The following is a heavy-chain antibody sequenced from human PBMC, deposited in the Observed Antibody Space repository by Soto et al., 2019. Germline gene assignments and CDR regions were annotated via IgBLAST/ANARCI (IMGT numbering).Heavy chain of an antibody. CDR1: GYTFTSYG. CDR2: ISAYNGNT. Sequence: ASVKVSCKASGYTFTSYGISWVRQAPGQGLEWMGWISAYNGNTNYAQKLQGRVTMTTDTSTSTAYMELRSLRSDDTAVYYCARELRLKLQDHHYYYYGMDVGGQGTTVTAP. V-gene: IGHV1-18*01. D-gene: IGHD1-7*01. J-gene: IGHJ6*02. CDR3: ARELRLKLQDHHYYYYGMDV.